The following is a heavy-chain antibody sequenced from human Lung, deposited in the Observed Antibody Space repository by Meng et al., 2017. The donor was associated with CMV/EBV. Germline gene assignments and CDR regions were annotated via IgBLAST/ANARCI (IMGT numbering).Heavy chain of an antibody. J-gene: IGHJ1*01. Sequence: HVHLRESGPALVKPAETLALTCAVSGDSITNHNWWAWVRQPPGKGLEWIGEIPHRGSSAYNPSLKSRVSMSIDKSKNQFSLKLTSVTAADTAVYHCLRRSGGSVWGQVSLVTVSS. V-gene: IGHV4-4*02. CDR2: IPHRGSS. CDR3: LRRSGGSV. CDR1: GDSITNHNW. D-gene: IGHD3-10*01.